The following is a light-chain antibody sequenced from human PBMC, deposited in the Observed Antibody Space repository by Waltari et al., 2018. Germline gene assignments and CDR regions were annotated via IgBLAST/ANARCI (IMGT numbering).Light chain of an antibody. CDR2: GAS. CDR3: QQYNEWPPLT. Sequence: EIVMTQSPVNLSVSPGERATLSCWASQTVGSDLAWYQQKPGQPPRLLIYGASTRATDIPARFSGHGSGTEFTLTISGLQSEDFAVYYCQQYNEWPPLTFGGGTKVDIK. CDR1: QTVGSD. J-gene: IGKJ4*01. V-gene: IGKV3-15*01.